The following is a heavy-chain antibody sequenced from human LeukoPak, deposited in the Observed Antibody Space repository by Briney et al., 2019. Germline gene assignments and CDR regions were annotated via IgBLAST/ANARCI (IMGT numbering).Heavy chain of an antibody. D-gene: IGHD6-19*01. V-gene: IGHV4-59*01. CDR1: GGSISSYY. CDR2: IYYSGST. CDR3: ARGIAVAGSLVWFDP. Sequence: SETLSLTCTVSGGSISSYYWSWIRQPPGKGLEWTGYIYYSGSTNYNPSLKSRVTISVDTSKNQFSLKLSSVTAADTAVYYCARGIAVAGSLVWFDPWGQGTLVTVSS. J-gene: IGHJ5*02.